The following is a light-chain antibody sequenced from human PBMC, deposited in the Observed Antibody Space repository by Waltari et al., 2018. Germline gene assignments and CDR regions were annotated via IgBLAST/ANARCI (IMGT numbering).Light chain of an antibody. CDR1: QGVSRA. Sequence: EIVLTQSPGTLSLSPGERATLSCRASQGVSRALAWYQQKPGQAPRLLIYAASTRATGVPDRFSGSGSVTDFSLTISRLDPEDFAVYYCQHYVNLPVTFGQGTKVEI. V-gene: IGKV3-20*01. CDR3: QHYVNLPVT. J-gene: IGKJ1*01. CDR2: AAS.